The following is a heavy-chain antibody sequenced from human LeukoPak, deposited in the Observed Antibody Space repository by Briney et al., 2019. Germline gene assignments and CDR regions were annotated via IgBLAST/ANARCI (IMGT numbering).Heavy chain of an antibody. CDR2: ISGSGGST. CDR3: ARGVSSSSASFYFDY. V-gene: IGHV3-23*01. J-gene: IGHJ4*02. CDR1: GFTFSSYA. D-gene: IGHD6-6*01. Sequence: PGGSLRLSCAASGFTFSSYAMSWVRQAPGKGLEWVSAISGSGGSTYYADSVKGRFTISRDNSKDTLYLQMNSLRAEDTAVYYCARGVSSSSASFYFDYWGQGTLVTVSS.